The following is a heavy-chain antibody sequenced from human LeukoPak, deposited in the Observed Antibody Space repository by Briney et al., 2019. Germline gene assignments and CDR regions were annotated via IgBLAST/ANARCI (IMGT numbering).Heavy chain of an antibody. CDR2: INPNSGGT. J-gene: IGHJ4*02. CDR1: GYTFTGYY. CDR3: ARDPLYGSGSYFFDF. Sequence: ASVKVSCKASGYTFTGYYMHWVRQAPGQGLEWMGWINPNSGGTNYAQKFQGRVTMTRGTSISTVYMELSRLRSDDTAVYYCARDPLYGSGSYFFDFWGQGTLVTVSS. D-gene: IGHD3-10*01. V-gene: IGHV1-2*02.